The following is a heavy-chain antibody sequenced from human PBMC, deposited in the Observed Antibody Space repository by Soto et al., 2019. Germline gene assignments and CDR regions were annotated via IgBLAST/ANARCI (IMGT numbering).Heavy chain of an antibody. CDR1: GGSISSGEYY. CDR3: AREYYYDSSGCTFVY. V-gene: IGHV4-30-4*01. Sequence: SESLSLTCTVSGGSISSGEYYWSWIRQPPGKGLEWIGYIYYSGSTYYNPSLKSRVTISVDTSKNQFSLKLSSVTAADTAVYYCAREYYYDSSGCTFVYRGQGTLVTVFS. CDR2: IYYSGST. D-gene: IGHD3-22*01. J-gene: IGHJ4*02.